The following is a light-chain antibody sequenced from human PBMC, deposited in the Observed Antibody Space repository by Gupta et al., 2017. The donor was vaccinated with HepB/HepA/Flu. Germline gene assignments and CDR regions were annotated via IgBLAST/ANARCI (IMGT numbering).Light chain of an antibody. J-gene: IGKJ1*01. V-gene: IGKV3-20*01. CDR2: ETS. CDR1: QSISSSY. CDR3: QQYGSSPWT. Sequence: EIVLTQSPGTLSLSPGERATLSCRASQSISSSYLAWYQQKPGQAPRLLLYETSSRATGTPDRFSGSGYGTDFTLTISRLEPEDYALYYCQQYGSSPWTFGQGTKVEIK.